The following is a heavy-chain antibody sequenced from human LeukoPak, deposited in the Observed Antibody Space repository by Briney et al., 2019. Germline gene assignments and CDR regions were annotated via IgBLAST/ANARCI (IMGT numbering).Heavy chain of an antibody. Sequence: SVKASCKASGGTFSSYAISWVRQAPGQGLEWMGRIIPILGIANYAQKFQGRVTITADKSTSTAYMELSSLRSEDTAVYYCARDRYYYGSGTYPGGFDPWGQGTLVTVSS. J-gene: IGHJ5*02. V-gene: IGHV1-69*04. CDR2: IIPILGIA. CDR3: ARDRYYYGSGTYPGGFDP. D-gene: IGHD3-10*01. CDR1: GGTFSSYA.